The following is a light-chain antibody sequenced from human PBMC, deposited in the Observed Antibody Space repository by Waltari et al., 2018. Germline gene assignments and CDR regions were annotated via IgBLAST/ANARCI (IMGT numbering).Light chain of an antibody. CDR1: QDIKTL. CDR3: QQANSFPYT. CDR2: GAS. V-gene: IGKV1-12*01. Sequence: DIQMTPSPSSVSASVGDRVTITCRASQDIKTLLACYQQKPGTAPKLLIYGASTLQTGVPSRFSGSGSGTYFTLTISSLQPEDFAAYYCQQANSFPYTFGQGTKLEI. J-gene: IGKJ2*01.